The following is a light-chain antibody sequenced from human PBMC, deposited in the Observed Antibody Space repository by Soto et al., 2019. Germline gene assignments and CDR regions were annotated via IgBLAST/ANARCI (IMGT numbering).Light chain of an antibody. CDR2: KVT. CDR3: SSYTSSITWV. Sequence: QSALTQPASVSGSPGQSITISCTGTSSDVGGYNYVSWYQQYPGKAPKLMISKVTNWPSGVSNRFSGSKSGNTASLTISGLQAEDEADYYCSSYTSSITWVFGGGTKLTVL. J-gene: IGLJ3*02. V-gene: IGLV2-14*01. CDR1: SSDVGGYNY.